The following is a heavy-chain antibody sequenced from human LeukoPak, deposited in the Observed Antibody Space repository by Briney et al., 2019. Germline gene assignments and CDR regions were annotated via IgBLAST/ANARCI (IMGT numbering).Heavy chain of an antibody. CDR2: ISGSGATT. CDR3: AKEVSNDILTPFDS. D-gene: IGHD3-9*01. CDR1: GFTFSTCA. J-gene: IGHJ4*02. Sequence: GGSLRLSCAASGFTFSTCAMSRVRQAPGKGLEWVSSISGSGATTYYVDSVKGRFIISRDNSKNTLYLQMNSLRAEDTAVYYCAKEVSNDILTPFDSWGQGSLVTVSS. V-gene: IGHV3-23*01.